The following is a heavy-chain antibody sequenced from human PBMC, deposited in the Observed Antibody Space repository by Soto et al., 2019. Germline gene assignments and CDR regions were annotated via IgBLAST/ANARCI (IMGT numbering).Heavy chain of an antibody. V-gene: IGHV4-30-4*01. Sequence: QVQLQESGPGLVKPSQTLSLTCTVSGGSISSGDYYWSWLRQPPGKGLEWIGYIYYSGSTYCNPSLKSRVTISVDTSKNQFSPKLSSVTAADTAVYYCARAAADLYYYYGMDVWGQGTTVTVSS. J-gene: IGHJ6*02. D-gene: IGHD6-13*01. CDR2: IYYSGST. CDR1: GGSISSGDYY. CDR3: ARAAADLYYYYGMDV.